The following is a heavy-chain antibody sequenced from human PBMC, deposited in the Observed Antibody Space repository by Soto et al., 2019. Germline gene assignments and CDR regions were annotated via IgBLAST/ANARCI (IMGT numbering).Heavy chain of an antibody. CDR1: GGSISSSSYY. CDR3: TTKGPSSWTNFDF. J-gene: IGHJ4*02. Sequence: SETLSLTYTVSGGSISSSSYYWGWIRQPPGKGLEWIGSIYYSGSTYAAPVKGRFSISRDDSKNTLYLQMNSLKTEDTAVYYCTTKGPSSWTNFDFWGQGTLVTVSS. V-gene: IGHV4-39*07. CDR2: IYYSGST. D-gene: IGHD6-13*01.